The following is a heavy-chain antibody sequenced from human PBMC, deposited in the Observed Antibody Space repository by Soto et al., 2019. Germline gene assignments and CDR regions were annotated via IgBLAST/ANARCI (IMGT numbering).Heavy chain of an antibody. CDR3: ARGSARWSQPGDVDY. CDR1: GFTFSSYS. Sequence: PGGSLSLSWASAGFTFSSYSMRWVRQAQGKGLEWVAVISYDGSNKYYADSVKGRFTISRDNSKNTLYLQMNSLRAEDTAVYYCARGSARWSQPGDVDYWGQGTLVTVSS. D-gene: IGHD2-15*01. J-gene: IGHJ4*02. CDR2: ISYDGSNK. V-gene: IGHV3-30-3*01.